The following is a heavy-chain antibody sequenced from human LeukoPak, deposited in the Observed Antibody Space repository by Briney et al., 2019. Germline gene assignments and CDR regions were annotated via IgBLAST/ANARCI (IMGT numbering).Heavy chain of an antibody. D-gene: IGHD3-10*01. CDR3: ARDGRSMVRGATDY. CDR1: GYTFTSYA. J-gene: IGHJ4*02. Sequence: ASVKLSGKASGYTFTSYAISWVRQAPGQGIEWMGWISAYNGNTNYAQKLQGRVTMTTDTCTSTAYMELRSLRSDDSAVYYCARDGRSMVRGATDYWGQGTLVTVSS. V-gene: IGHV1-18*01. CDR2: ISAYNGNT.